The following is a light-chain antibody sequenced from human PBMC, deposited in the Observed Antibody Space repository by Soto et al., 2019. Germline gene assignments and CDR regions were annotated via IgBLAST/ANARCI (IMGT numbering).Light chain of an antibody. CDR1: QSVSSSS. J-gene: IGKJ2*01. CDR3: QQYASSPVYT. V-gene: IGKV3-20*01. CDR2: GAS. Sequence: EIVLTQSPGTLSLSPGERATLSCRASQSVSSSSLAWYQQKPGQAPRLRLYGASSRATGIPDRFSGSGSGTDFTLTISRLEPEDFAVYYWQQYASSPVYTFGQGTKLEIK.